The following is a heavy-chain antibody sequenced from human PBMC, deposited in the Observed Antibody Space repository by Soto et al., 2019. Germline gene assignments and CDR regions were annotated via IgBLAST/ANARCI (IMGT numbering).Heavy chain of an antibody. CDR1: GGSFSSLV. Sequence: QLLLVQSGAEVKKSGSSVKVSCKASGGSFSSLVISWLRQAPGQGPEWMGGINPLLGVANFAQKFQDRVTITADESTPTAYMELSSLRSEDKAVYYCARGPAQFDPWGQGTLVTVSS. V-gene: IGHV1-69*01. CDR2: INPLLGVA. J-gene: IGHJ5*02. D-gene: IGHD2-2*01. CDR3: ARGPAQFDP.